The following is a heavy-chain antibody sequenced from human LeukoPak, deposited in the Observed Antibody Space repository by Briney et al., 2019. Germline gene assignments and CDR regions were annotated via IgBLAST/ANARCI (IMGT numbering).Heavy chain of an antibody. V-gene: IGHV4-59*12. CDR3: ARGVGYYDSKPFDY. D-gene: IGHD3-22*01. CDR2: IYYSGST. CDR1: GGSISSYY. J-gene: IGHJ4*02. Sequence: SETLSLTCTVSGGSISSYYWSWIRQPPGKGLEWIGYIYYSGSTNYNPSLKSRVTISVDTSKNQFSLKLSSVTAADTAVYYCARGVGYYDSKPFDYWGQGTLVTVSS.